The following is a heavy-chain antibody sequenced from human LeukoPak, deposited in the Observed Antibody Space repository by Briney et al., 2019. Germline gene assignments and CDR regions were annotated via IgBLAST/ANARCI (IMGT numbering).Heavy chain of an antibody. Sequence: PGGSVRLSCAASGFTFSSYTLNWVRQAPGKGLEWVSSINCSGDYIYYADTMNGRFTISRDNAKKSLYLQMNSLRAEDTAVYYCARDYKWGWLYNYRMDVWGQGTTVSV. CDR3: ARDYKWGWLYNYRMDV. D-gene: IGHD2-15*01. V-gene: IGHV3-21*01. CDR1: GFTFSSYT. CDR2: INCSGDYI. J-gene: IGHJ6*02.